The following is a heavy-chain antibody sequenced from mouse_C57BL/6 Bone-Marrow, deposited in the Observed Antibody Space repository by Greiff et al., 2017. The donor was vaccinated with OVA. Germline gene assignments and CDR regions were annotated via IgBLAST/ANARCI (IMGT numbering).Heavy chain of an antibody. CDR2: IYPRSGNT. J-gene: IGHJ2*01. V-gene: IGHV1-81*01. D-gene: IGHD2-2*01. CDR3: ANYGYEGFDY. Sequence: VQLVESGAELARPGASVKLSCKASGYTFTSYGISWVKQRTGQGLEWIGEIYPRSGNTYYNEKFKGKATLTADKSSSTAYMELRSLTSEDSAVYFCANYGYEGFDYWGQGTTLTVSS. CDR1: GYTFTSYG.